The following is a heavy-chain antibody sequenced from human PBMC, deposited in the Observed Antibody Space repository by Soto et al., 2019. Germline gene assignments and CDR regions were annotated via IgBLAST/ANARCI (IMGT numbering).Heavy chain of an antibody. Sequence: QVQLVQSGAEVKKPGSSVKVSCKASGGTFSSYAISWVRQAPGQGLEWMGGIIPIFGTANYAQKFQGRVTITADESTSTAYMELSSLRSEDTAVYYCARDRHSSSWYYFDYWGQGTLVTVSS. J-gene: IGHJ4*02. CDR2: IIPIFGTA. CDR3: ARDRHSSSWYYFDY. CDR1: GGTFSSYA. V-gene: IGHV1-69*01. D-gene: IGHD6-13*01.